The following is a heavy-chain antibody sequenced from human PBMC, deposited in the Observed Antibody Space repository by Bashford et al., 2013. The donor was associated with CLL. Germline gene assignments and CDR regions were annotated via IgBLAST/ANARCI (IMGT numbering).Heavy chain of an antibody. CDR2: VYYSGST. D-gene: IGHD1-26*01. Sequence: SETLSLTCTVSGDSVTTTFTFWAWIRQSPGKGLEWIGTVYYSGSTYYNPSLKSRVTISLDTSKNQFSLNLESVTAADTALYYCARHRPYRGNYFMFDYWGQGNPGHRLL. CDR1: GDSVTTTFTF. V-gene: IGHV4-39*01. J-gene: IGHJ4*02. CDR3: ARHRPYRGNYFMFDY.